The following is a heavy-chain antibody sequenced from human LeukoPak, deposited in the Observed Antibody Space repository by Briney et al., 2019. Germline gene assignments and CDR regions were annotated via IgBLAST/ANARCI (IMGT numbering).Heavy chain of an antibody. CDR3: ARVSGMDY. V-gene: IGHV3-48*03. CDR2: ISGSGTTI. Sequence: GGSLRLSCAASGFSFSSYEMNWVRQAPGKGLEWVSYISGSGTTIYYADSVKGRLTISRDNAKNSLYLQMNSLRAEDTAVYYCARVSGMDYWGQGTLVTVSS. J-gene: IGHJ4*02. CDR1: GFSFSSYE.